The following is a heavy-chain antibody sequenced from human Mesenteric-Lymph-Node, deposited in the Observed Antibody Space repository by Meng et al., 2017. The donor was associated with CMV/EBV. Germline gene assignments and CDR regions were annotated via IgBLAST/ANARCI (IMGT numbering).Heavy chain of an antibody. J-gene: IGHJ5*02. V-gene: IGHV4-59*01. CDR3: ARVDFGGFDP. CDR2: IYHSGSI. CDR1: GGSISSYY. D-gene: IGHD3/OR15-3a*01. Sequence: GSLRLSCTVSGGSISSYYWSWIRQPPGKGLEWIGYIYHSGSIKYNPSLKSRVTISVDTPKNQLSLKLSSVTAADTAVYYCARVDFGGFDPWGQGTLVTVSS.